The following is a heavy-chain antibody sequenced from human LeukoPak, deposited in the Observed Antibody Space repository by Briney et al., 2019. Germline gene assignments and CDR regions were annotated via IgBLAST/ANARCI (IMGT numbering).Heavy chain of an antibody. CDR3: SSTRFKYYFDY. CDR2: MYTSGST. Sequence: SQTLSLTCTVSGGSISSGSSYWSWIRQPAGKGLEWIGRMYTSGSTNYNPSLKSRVTMSVDTSKNQFSLKLSSVTAADTAVYYCSSTRFKYYFDYWGQGTLVTVSS. CDR1: GGSISSGSSY. J-gene: IGHJ4*02. V-gene: IGHV4-61*02. D-gene: IGHD2-2*01.